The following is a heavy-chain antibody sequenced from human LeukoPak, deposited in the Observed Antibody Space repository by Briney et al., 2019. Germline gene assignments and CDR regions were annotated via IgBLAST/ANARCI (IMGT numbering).Heavy chain of an antibody. Sequence: PSETLSLTCTVSGGSISSHCWSWIRQPPGKGLEWIGYIYYSGSTNYNPSLKSRVTISVDTSKNQFSLKLSSVTAADTAVYYCARDMGGGIFDYWGQGTLVTVSS. V-gene: IGHV4-59*11. CDR2: IYYSGST. D-gene: IGHD3-16*01. CDR3: ARDMGGGIFDY. CDR1: GGSISSHC. J-gene: IGHJ4*02.